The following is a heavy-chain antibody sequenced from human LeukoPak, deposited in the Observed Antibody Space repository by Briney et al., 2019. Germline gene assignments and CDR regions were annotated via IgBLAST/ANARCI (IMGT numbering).Heavy chain of an antibody. J-gene: IGHJ6*04. CDR3: ARDKYCSGGSCYSYYGMDV. V-gene: IGHV1-69*13. CDR2: IIPIFGTA. D-gene: IGHD2-15*01. CDR1: GGTFNSYA. Sequence: GASVKVSCKASGGTFNSYAISWVRQAPGQGLEWMGGIIPIFGTANYAQKFQGRVTITADESTSTAYMELSSLRSEDTAVYYCARDKYCSGGSCYSYYGMDVWGKGTTVTVSS.